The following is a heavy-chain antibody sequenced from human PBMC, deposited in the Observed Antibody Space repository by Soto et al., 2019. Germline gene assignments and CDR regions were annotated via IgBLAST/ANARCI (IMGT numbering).Heavy chain of an antibody. V-gene: IGHV3-23*01. Sequence: GGSLRLSCAASGFTFSSYAMTWVRQAPGKGLEWVSAISGSGGSTFYVDSVKGRFTISRDNSKNTLYLQMNSLRGEDTAIYYCAKEIGYCNGGSCYSRNYYYYGMDVWGQGTTVTV. D-gene: IGHD2-15*01. CDR1: GFTFSSYA. CDR2: ISGSGGST. J-gene: IGHJ6*02. CDR3: AKEIGYCNGGSCYSRNYYYYGMDV.